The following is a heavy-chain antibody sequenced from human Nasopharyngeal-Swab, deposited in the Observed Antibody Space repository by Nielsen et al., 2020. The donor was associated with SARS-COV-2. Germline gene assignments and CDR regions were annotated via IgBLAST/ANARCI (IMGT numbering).Heavy chain of an antibody. V-gene: IGHV4-34*01. Sequence: SETLSLTCAVSGGSFSANYWGWLRQPPGKGLEWIGEINHSGSTNYNPSLKSRVTISVDTSKSQFSLKLTSVTAADTSVYYCARGPSGVVPATILGLGPYYYFYYMDVWGKGTTVTVSS. D-gene: IGHD2-2*01. J-gene: IGHJ6*03. CDR1: GGSFSANY. CDR2: INHSGST. CDR3: ARGPSGVVPATILGLGPYYYFYYMDV.